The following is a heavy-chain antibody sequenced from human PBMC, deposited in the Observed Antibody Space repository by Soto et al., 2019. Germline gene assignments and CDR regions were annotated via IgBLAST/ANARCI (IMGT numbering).Heavy chain of an antibody. D-gene: IGHD3-22*01. CDR1: GYTFPSYA. V-gene: IGHV1-3*01. CDR2: INAINGKT. CDR3: ASPTKSYDSSGYYYAY. J-gene: IGHJ4*02. Sequence: ASVKVSCKASGYTFPSYAMHWVRQAPGQRLEWMGWINAINGKTKYSQKYQGRVTITADASTSTAYMELSSLRSEDTVLYYCASPTKSYDSSGYYYAYWGQGTLVTVSS.